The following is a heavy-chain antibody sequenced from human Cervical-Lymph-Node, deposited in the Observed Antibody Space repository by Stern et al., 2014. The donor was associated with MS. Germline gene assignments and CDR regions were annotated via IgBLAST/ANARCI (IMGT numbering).Heavy chain of an antibody. CDR2: INPSGVST. V-gene: IGHV1-46*01. CDR3: ARKAYCSGGSCYDRYYYGMDV. CDR1: GYTFTSYY. J-gene: IGHJ6*02. Sequence: QVQLVQSGAEVKKPGASVKVSCKASGYTFTSYYMHWVRQAPGQGLEWMGIINPSGVSTSYAQKFQGRVTMTRDTSTSTVYMELSSLRSEDTAVYYCARKAYCSGGSCYDRYYYGMDVWGQGTTVTVSS. D-gene: IGHD2-15*01.